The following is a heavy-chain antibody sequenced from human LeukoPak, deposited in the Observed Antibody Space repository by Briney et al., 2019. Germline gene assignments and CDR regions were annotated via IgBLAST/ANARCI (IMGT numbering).Heavy chain of an antibody. V-gene: IGHV4-61*02. J-gene: IGHJ4*02. D-gene: IGHD6-19*01. CDR1: GGSISSGSYY. CDR3: ASQVAGLFDY. Sequence: TSETLSLTCTVSGGSISSGSYYWSWIRQPAGKGLEWIGRIYTSGSTNYNPSLKSRVTISVDTSKNQFSLKLSSVTAADTAVYYCASQVAGLFDYWGQGTLVTVSS. CDR2: IYTSGST.